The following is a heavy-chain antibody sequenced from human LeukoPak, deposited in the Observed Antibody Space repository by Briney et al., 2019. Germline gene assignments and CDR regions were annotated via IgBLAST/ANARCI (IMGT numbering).Heavy chain of an antibody. J-gene: IGHJ4*02. Sequence: SGPTLVKPTQTLTLTCTFSGFSLRTRGVGVGCIRQTPGKGLEWLALIYWNNDKRYSPSLKSRLTITKDTSKNQVVLTMTNMDPVDTATYYCAHRRVASAGVDYWGQGTLVTVSS. CDR1: GFSLRTRGVG. V-gene: IGHV2-5*01. CDR3: AHRRVASAGVDY. D-gene: IGHD6-13*01. CDR2: IYWNNDK.